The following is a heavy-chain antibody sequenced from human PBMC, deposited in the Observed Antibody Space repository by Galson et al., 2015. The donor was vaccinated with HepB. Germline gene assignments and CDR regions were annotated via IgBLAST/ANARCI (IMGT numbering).Heavy chain of an antibody. CDR3: ARAGSTYYYDSSAEYYYYYGMDV. V-gene: IGHV1-69*13. D-gene: IGHD3-22*01. CDR2: IIPIFGTA. Sequence: SVKVSCKASGGTFSSYAISWVRQAPGQGLEWMGGIIPIFGTANYAQKFQGRVTITADESTSTAYMELSSLRSEDTAVYYCARAGSTYYYDSSAEYYYYYGMDVWGQGTTVTVSS. CDR1: GGTFSSYA. J-gene: IGHJ6*02.